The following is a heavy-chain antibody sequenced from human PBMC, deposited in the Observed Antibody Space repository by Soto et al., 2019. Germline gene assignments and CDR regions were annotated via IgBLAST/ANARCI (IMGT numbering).Heavy chain of an antibody. V-gene: IGHV3-48*02. D-gene: IGHD3-22*01. Sequence: PGGSLRLSCAAAGFNFSSYSMNWVSPAPGKGLEWVSYISSSSSTIYYADSVKGRFTISRDNAKNSLYLQMNSLRDEDTAVYYCARGLYYYDSRGYWGYWGQGTLVTVSS. CDR3: ARGLYYYDSRGYWGY. CDR1: GFNFSSYS. CDR2: ISSSSSTI. J-gene: IGHJ4*02.